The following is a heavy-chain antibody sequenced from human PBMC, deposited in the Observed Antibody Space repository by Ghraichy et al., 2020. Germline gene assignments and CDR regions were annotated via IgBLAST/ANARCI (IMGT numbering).Heavy chain of an antibody. J-gene: IGHJ4*02. CDR2: IKSKTDGGTT. Sequence: GESLNISCAASGFTFSNAWMSWVRQAPGKGLEWVGRIKSKTDGGTTDYAAPVKGRFTISRDDSKNTLYLQMNSLKTEDTAVYYCTTGLTRIVGATTQYFDYWGQGTLVTVSS. CDR3: TTGLTRIVGATTQYFDY. CDR1: GFTFSNAW. D-gene: IGHD1-26*01. V-gene: IGHV3-15*01.